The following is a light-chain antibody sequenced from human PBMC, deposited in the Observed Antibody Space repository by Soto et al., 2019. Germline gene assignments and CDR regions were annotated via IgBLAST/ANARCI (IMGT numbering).Light chain of an antibody. J-gene: IGLJ2*01. Sequence: QSALTQPASVSGSPGQSITISCTGTSNDVGGYNYVSWYQQPPGKAPKLMIYDVSNRPSGVSNCFSGSKSGNTASLTISGLQAEDEADYYCSSYTGSDVVVFGGGTKLTVL. V-gene: IGLV2-14*01. CDR1: SNDVGGYNY. CDR3: SSYTGSDVVV. CDR2: DVS.